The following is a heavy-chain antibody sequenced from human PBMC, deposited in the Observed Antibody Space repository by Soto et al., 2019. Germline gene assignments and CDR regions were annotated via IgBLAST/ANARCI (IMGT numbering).Heavy chain of an antibody. Sequence: SETLSLTCAVYGGSFSNYYWSWVRQPPGKGLEWIGEINHRGSTNYNPPLKSRVTISVDTSKNQFSLKLSSVTAADTAVYYCARSTLGSSSWYFFYYGMDVWGQGTTVTVS. V-gene: IGHV4-34*01. CDR3: ARSTLGSSSWYFFYYGMDV. CDR1: GGSFSNYY. J-gene: IGHJ6*02. D-gene: IGHD6-13*01. CDR2: INHRGST.